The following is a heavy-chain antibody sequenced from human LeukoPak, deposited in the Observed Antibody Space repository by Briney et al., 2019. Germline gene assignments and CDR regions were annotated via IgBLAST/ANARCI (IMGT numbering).Heavy chain of an antibody. CDR1: GFNFNNYA. J-gene: IGHJ4*02. CDR3: PKVRASQWLDDKNHFDY. V-gene: IGHV3-23*01. Sequence: GGSVRLFCEASGFNFNNYAMSWVRQAPAKGLERVSGINATRSGTYSAHSVKARLTISRDNSKNTRYPQMNSLRAEDTAIYYCPKVRASQWLDDKNHFDYWGQGTLVTVSS. D-gene: IGHD6-19*01. CDR2: INATRSGT.